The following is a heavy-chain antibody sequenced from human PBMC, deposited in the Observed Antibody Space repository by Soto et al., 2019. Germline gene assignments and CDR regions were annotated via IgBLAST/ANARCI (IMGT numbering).Heavy chain of an antibody. J-gene: IGHJ3*02. CDR3: ARMPLDMSGYYIAFDI. D-gene: IGHD3-22*01. CDR2: IYPGDSDT. V-gene: IGHV5-51*01. Sequence: EVQLVQSGAEVKKPGESLKISCKGSGYSFTTYWIGWVRQMPGKGLEWMGIIYPGDSDTRYSPSFQGQITISADKSISTAYLQWSSLKASDTAMYYCARMPLDMSGYYIAFDIWGQGTMVTVSS. CDR1: GYSFTTYW.